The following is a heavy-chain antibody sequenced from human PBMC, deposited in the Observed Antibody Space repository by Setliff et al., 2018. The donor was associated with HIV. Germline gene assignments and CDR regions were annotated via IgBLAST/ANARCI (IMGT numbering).Heavy chain of an antibody. J-gene: IGHJ6*03. CDR2: ISAANGDT. CDR1: GYILNDYG. V-gene: IGHV1-18*01. Sequence: ASVKVSCKASGYILNDYGITWVRQAPGQGLEWMGWISAANGDTEYPEKLRGRGTMTIDRSTNTAYMELASLTSDDTAVYYCARSRWHSSPYYYMDVWGKGTTVTVS. CDR3: ARSRWHSSPYYYMDV. D-gene: IGHD6-13*01.